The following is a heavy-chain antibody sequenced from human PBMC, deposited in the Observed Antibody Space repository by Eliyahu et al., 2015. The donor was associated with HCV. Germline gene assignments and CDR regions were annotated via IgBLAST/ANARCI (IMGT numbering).Heavy chain of an antibody. CDR3: ARHVRVGATVIDY. D-gene: IGHD1-26*01. V-gene: IGHV4-39*01. CDR1: GGSISSSSYY. CDR2: IFFRGRT. Sequence: QLQLQESGPGLVKPSETLSLTYTVSGGSISSSSYYWGWIRQPPGKGLEWIGSIFFRGRTYYNPSLKSRVTISVDTSKNQFSLKLSSVTAADTAVYYCARHVRVGATVIDYWGQGTLVTVSS. J-gene: IGHJ4*02.